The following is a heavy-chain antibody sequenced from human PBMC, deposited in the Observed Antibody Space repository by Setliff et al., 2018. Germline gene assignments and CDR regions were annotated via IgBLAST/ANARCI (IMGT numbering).Heavy chain of an antibody. Sequence: ASVKVSCKTSGYSFIDYGISWVRQAPGQGLERMGWISPETGATNQADTLQHRFTMTTDTSTNTAYLELRNLISDDTAVYYCTRDRPRVAVGAAYWGQGTLVTVSS. D-gene: IGHD3-16*01. CDR2: ISPETGAT. V-gene: IGHV1-18*01. J-gene: IGHJ4*02. CDR1: GYSFIDYG. CDR3: TRDRPRVAVGAAY.